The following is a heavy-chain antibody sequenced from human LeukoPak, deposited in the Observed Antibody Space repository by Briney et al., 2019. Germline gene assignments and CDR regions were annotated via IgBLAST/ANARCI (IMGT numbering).Heavy chain of an antibody. Sequence: ASVKVSYKASGYTFTSYGISWVRQAPGQGLEWMGWINGNINYVQKLRGRVTMTTDTSTSTAYMELRSLRSDDAAVYYCARVYGSGSYYNRFGFGMDVWGQGTTVTVSS. D-gene: IGHD3-10*01. J-gene: IGHJ6*02. CDR3: ARVYGSGSYYNRFGFGMDV. CDR2: INGNI. V-gene: IGHV1-18*01. CDR1: GYTFTSYG.